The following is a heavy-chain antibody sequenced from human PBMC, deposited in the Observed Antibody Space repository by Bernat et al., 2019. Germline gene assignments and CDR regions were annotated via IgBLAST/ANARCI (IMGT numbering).Heavy chain of an antibody. CDR1: GYTFSSYA. V-gene: IGHV1-3*01. D-gene: IGHD3-3*01. CDR3: ARFLSASPADY. J-gene: IGHJ4*02. Sequence: QVQLVQSGAGVKKPGASMKLSCEASGYTFSSYAMHWVRQAPGQTLEWMGWINAANGDTNYSQKFQGRVTITRDTSASTVYMELRSLRSEDTAVYYCARFLSASPADYWGQGVLVTVSS. CDR2: INAANGDT.